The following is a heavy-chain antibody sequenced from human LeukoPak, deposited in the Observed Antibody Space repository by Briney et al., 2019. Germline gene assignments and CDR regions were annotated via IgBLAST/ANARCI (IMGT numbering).Heavy chain of an antibody. CDR1: GGTFSSYA. V-gene: IGHV1-69*13. CDR2: IIPIFGTA. Sequence: RASVKVSCKASGGTFSSYAISWVRQAPGQGLEWMGGIIPIFGTANYAQKFQGRVTITADESTSTAYMELSSLRSEDTAVYYCATDYRSLWFGEQRVFDYWGQGTLVTVSS. D-gene: IGHD3-10*01. CDR3: ATDYRSLWFGEQRVFDY. J-gene: IGHJ4*02.